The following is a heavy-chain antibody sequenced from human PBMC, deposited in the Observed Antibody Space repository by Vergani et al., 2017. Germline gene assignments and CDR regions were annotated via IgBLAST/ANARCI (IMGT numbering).Heavy chain of an antibody. V-gene: IGHV4-34*01. J-gene: IGHJ6*03. CDR2: INHSGST. CDR1: GGPFSGYY. CDR3: ARGGATVSGFGEPHYYYMDV. Sequence: QVQLQQWGAGLLKPSETLSLTCAVYGGPFSGYYWSWIRQPPGKGLEWIGEINHSGSTNYNPSLKSRFTISVDTSKNQFSLKLSSVTAADTAVYYCARGGATVSGFGEPHYYYMDVWGKGTTVTVSS. D-gene: IGHD3-10*01.